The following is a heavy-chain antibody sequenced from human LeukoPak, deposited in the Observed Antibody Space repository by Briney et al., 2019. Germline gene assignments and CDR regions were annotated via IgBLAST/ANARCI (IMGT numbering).Heavy chain of an antibody. CDR3: ARVKRMTTVIPFDY. Sequence: ASVKVSCKASGYTFTGYYMHWVRQAPGQGLEWMGWINPNSGGTNYAQKFQGRVTMTRGTSISTAHMELSRLRSDDTAVYYCARVKRMTTVIPFDYWGQGTLVTVSS. V-gene: IGHV1-2*02. J-gene: IGHJ4*02. CDR1: GYTFTGYY. D-gene: IGHD4-17*01. CDR2: INPNSGGT.